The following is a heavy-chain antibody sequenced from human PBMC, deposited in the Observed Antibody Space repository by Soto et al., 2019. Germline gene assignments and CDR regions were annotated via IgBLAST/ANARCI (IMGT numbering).Heavy chain of an antibody. J-gene: IGHJ4*02. CDR3: ARIARIRSGSYYNVGPPQFDY. V-gene: IGHV3-33*01. CDR1: GFTFSSYG. Sequence: GGSLRLSCAASGFTFSSYGMHWVRQAPGKGLEWVAVIWYDGSNKYYADSVKGRFTISRDNSKNTLYLQMNSLRAEDTAVYYCARIARIRSGSYYNVGPPQFDYWGQGTLVTVSS. CDR2: IWYDGSNK. D-gene: IGHD3-10*01.